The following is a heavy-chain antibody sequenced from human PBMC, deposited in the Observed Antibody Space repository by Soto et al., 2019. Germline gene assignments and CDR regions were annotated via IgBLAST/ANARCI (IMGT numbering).Heavy chain of an antibody. Sequence: SETLSLTCTVSGGSISSGDYYWSWIRQPPGKGLEWIGYIYYSGSTYYNPSLKSRVTISVDTSKNQFSLKLSSVTAADTAVYYCAREHGYDILTGLSYGMYGMDVWGQGTTVTVSS. J-gene: IGHJ6*02. CDR1: GGSISSGDYY. V-gene: IGHV4-30-4*01. CDR2: IYYSGST. CDR3: AREHGYDILTGLSYGMYGMDV. D-gene: IGHD3-9*01.